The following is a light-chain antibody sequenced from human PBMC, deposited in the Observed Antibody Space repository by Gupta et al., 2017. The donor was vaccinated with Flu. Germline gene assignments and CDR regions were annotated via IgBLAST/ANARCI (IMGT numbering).Light chain of an antibody. CDR3: QQRSNCQYI. V-gene: IGKV3-11*01. J-gene: IGKJ2*01. CDR1: QSVSSY. Sequence: EIVLTQSPATLSLSPGERATLSCRASQSVSSYLAWYQQKPGQAPRLLIYDASNRATGIPARFSGSGSGTDFTLTISSLEPEDFAVYYCQQRSNCQYIFGQGTKLEIK. CDR2: DAS.